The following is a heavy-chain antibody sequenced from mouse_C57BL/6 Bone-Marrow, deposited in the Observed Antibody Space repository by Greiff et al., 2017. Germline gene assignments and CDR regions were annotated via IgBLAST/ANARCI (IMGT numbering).Heavy chain of an antibody. CDR2: INPYNGGT. Sequence: VQLQQSGPVLVKPGASVKMSCKASGYTFTDYYTNWVKQSHGKSLEWIGVINPYNGGTSYNQKFKGKATLTVDKSSSTAYMELNSLTSEYSAVYYGARRDYGSSWFAYWGQGTLVTVSA. CDR1: GYTFTDYY. J-gene: IGHJ3*01. D-gene: IGHD1-1*01. V-gene: IGHV1-19*01. CDR3: ARRDYGSSWFAY.